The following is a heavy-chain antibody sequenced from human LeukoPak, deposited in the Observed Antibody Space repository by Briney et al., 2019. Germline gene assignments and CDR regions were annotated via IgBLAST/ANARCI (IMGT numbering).Heavy chain of an antibody. CDR2: IYSGGST. CDR3: ARVGITMVRGVITYYYGMDV. D-gene: IGHD3-10*01. CDR1: GFTVSSNC. Sequence: PGGSLRLSCAASGFTVSSNCMSWVRQAPGKGLEWVSVIYSGGSTYYADSVKGRFTISRDNAKNSLYLQMNSLRAEDTAVYYCARVGITMVRGVITYYYGMDVWGKGTTVTVSS. J-gene: IGHJ6*04. V-gene: IGHV3-53*01.